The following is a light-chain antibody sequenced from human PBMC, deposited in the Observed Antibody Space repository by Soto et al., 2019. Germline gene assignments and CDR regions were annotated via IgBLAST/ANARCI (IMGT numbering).Light chain of an antibody. J-gene: IGKJ4*01. CDR3: MQALQIPLT. CDR1: QSLLHSHGYTY. Sequence: DLVMTQSPVSLPVTPGEPASISCRSSQSLLHSHGYTYLDWYLQKPGQSPQLLIYMGSTRASGVPDRCSVSGSDTDFTLKISRVEAEDVGVYYCMQALQIPLTFGGGTKVEIK. CDR2: MGS. V-gene: IGKV2-28*01.